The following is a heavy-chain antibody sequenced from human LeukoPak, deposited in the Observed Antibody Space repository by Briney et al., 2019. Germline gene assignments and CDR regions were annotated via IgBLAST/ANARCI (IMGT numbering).Heavy chain of an antibody. D-gene: IGHD3-10*01. Sequence: GGSLRLSCAASGFTFSSYSMNWVRQAPGKGLEWVSYISSIGRTIHYADSVEGRFTISRDNAKNSLYLQMNSLRAEDTAVYYCARDMYFGSGTPMQYGMDVWGQGTTVTVSS. CDR2: ISSIGRTI. CDR1: GFTFSSYS. CDR3: ARDMYFGSGTPMQYGMDV. V-gene: IGHV3-48*04. J-gene: IGHJ6*02.